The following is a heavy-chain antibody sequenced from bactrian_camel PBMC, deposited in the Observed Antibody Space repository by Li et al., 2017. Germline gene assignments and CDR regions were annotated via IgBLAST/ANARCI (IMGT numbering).Heavy chain of an antibody. CDR2: ADTDGRA. D-gene: IGHD6*01. CDR3: AAGPWYSVIYMASNAYTD. Sequence: HVQLVESGGDSVQAGGSLRLSCAASGYTYSSYCMGWFRQAPGKEREGVAGADTDGRAWYADSVKGRFIIALDNAKRTLDLQMNSLKPEDTAMYYCAAGPWYSVIYMASNAYTDWGQGTQVTVS. CDR1: GYTYSSYC. J-gene: IGHJ4*01. V-gene: IGHV3S9*01.